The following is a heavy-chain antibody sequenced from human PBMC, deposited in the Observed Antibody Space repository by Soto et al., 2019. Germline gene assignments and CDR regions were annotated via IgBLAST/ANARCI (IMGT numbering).Heavy chain of an antibody. CDR3: ARDYSNYYSWFDP. J-gene: IGHJ5*02. CDR2: INAGNGNT. Sequence: ALVKVSCKASGYTFTSYAMHWVRQAPGQRLEWMGWINAGNGNTKYSQRFQGRVTITRDTSASTAYMELSSLRSEDTAVYYCARDYSNYYSWFDPWGQGTLVTVSS. CDR1: GYTFTSYA. D-gene: IGHD4-4*01. V-gene: IGHV1-3*01.